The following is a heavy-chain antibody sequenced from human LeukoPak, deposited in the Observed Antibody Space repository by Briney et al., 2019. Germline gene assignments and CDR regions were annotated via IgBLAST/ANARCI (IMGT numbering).Heavy chain of an antibody. CDR1: GFTFSTYG. V-gene: IGHV3-48*02. D-gene: IGHD6-19*01. CDR2: ITWSGSTI. J-gene: IGHJ6*02. CDR3: ARDAGNSGYGMDV. Sequence: GGSLRLSCAASGFTFSTYGIHWVRQAPGKGLEWISHITWSGSTIFYADSVKGRFTISRDGAKNSLYLQMSSLRDEDTAVYYCARDAGNSGYGMDVWGQGTTVTVSS.